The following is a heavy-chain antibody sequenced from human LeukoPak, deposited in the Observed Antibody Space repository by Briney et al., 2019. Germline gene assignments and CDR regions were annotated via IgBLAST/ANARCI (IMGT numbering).Heavy chain of an antibody. Sequence: GGSLRLSCAASGFTFSSYSMNWVRQAPGKGLEWVSSISSSSSYIYYADSVKGRFTISRDNAKNSLYLQMNSLRAEDTAVYYCARVSPGYSSGWYGERVNYFDYWGQGTLVTVSS. V-gene: IGHV3-21*01. J-gene: IGHJ4*02. D-gene: IGHD6-19*01. CDR1: GFTFSSYS. CDR2: ISSSSSYI. CDR3: ARVSPGYSSGWYGERVNYFDY.